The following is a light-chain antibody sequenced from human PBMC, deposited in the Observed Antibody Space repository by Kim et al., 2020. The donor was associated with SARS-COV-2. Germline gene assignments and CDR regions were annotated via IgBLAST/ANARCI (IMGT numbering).Light chain of an antibody. CDR1: RSARSN. V-gene: IGKV3D-15*03. J-gene: IGKJ1*01. CDR3: QQYQNWPPWS. CDR2: GAS. Sequence: IVMTQSPDTLSVSTGERATLSCRASRSARSNVAWYQQRPGQAPRLLIHGASIRAAGIPARFGGSGSGTEFTLTIDNLQAEDSAVYYCQQYQNWPPWSFGQGTKVDIK.